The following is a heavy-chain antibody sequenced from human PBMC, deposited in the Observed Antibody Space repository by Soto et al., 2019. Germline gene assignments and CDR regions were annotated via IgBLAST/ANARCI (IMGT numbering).Heavy chain of an antibody. Sequence: GASVKVSCKASGYTFTGYYMHWVRQAPGQGLEWMGWINPNSGGTNYAQKFQGWVTMTRDTSISTAYMELSRLRSDDTAVYYCARAWKGITIFGVVKRHYYFDYWGQGTLVTVSS. CDR2: INPNSGGT. J-gene: IGHJ4*02. CDR1: GYTFTGYY. V-gene: IGHV1-2*04. CDR3: ARAWKGITIFGVVKRHYYFDY. D-gene: IGHD3-3*01.